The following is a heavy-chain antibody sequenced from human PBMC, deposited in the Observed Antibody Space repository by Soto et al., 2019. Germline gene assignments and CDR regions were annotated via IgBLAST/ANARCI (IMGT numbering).Heavy chain of an antibody. J-gene: IGHJ4*02. Sequence: PGGSLRLSCAASGFTFSIYAMSWVRQAPGKGLEWVSGISGSGGTTYYADSVKGRFTISRDNSKNTLYLQMNSLRTDDTAVYYCAKDGDIVVVPGAMVYFDYWGQGTLVTVSS. D-gene: IGHD2-2*01. CDR1: GFTFSIYA. CDR2: ISGSGGTT. CDR3: AKDGDIVVVPGAMVYFDY. V-gene: IGHV3-23*01.